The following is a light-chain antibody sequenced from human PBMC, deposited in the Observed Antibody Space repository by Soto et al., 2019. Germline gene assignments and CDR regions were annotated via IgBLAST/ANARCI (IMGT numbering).Light chain of an antibody. J-gene: IGKJ1*01. CDR1: QSISSW. Sequence: DIQMTQSPSTLSASVGDRVTITCRASQSISSWLAWYQQKPGRAPKLLIYKASSLETGVPSRFSGSGSGTEFTIILSSLQPDDFTSYYCHHYGSSSPWTFGQGTKVEIK. CDR3: HHYGSSSPWT. V-gene: IGKV1-5*03. CDR2: KAS.